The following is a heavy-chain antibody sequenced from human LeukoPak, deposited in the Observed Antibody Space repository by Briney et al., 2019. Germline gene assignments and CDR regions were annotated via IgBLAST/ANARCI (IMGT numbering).Heavy chain of an antibody. D-gene: IGHD3-22*01. CDR2: ISYDGSYK. CDR3: ARAKNDYDSSGFASLDY. J-gene: IGHJ4*02. CDR1: GFTFSSYA. Sequence: GGSLRLSCAASGFTFSSYAMHWVRQAPGKGLEWVAVISYDGSYKYHADSVKGRFTISRDNSKNTLYLQMNSLRAEDTAVYYCARAKNDYDSSGFASLDYWGQGALVTVSS. V-gene: IGHV3-30-3*01.